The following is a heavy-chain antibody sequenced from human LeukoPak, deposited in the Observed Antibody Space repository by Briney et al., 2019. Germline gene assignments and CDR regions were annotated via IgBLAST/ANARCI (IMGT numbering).Heavy chain of an antibody. Sequence: GGSLRLSCAASGLTVTNAWMNWVRQAPGKGLEWVASIKYDESEKYSVEGRFTISRDNAKNSLYLQIDSLRAGDTAMYYCARDGYEPGLYFDYWGQGTLVTASS. CDR3: ARDGYEPGLYFDY. CDR2: IKYDESE. D-gene: IGHD1-14*01. V-gene: IGHV3-7*03. CDR1: GLTVTNAW. J-gene: IGHJ4*02.